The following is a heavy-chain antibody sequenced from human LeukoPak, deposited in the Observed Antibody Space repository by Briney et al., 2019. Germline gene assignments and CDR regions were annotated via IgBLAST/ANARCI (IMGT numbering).Heavy chain of an antibody. Sequence: SVKVSCKASGGTFSSYAISWVRQAPGQGLEWMGRIIPILGIANYAQKFQGRVTITADKSTSTAYMELSSLRSEDTAVYYCARAWNYYYYMDVWGKGTTVTVSS. CDR1: GGTFSSYA. D-gene: IGHD1-1*01. CDR3: ARAWNYYYYMDV. CDR2: IIPILGIA. J-gene: IGHJ6*03. V-gene: IGHV1-69*04.